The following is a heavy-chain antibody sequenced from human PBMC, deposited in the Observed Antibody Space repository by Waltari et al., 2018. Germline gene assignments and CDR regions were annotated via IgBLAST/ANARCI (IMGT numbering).Heavy chain of an antibody. D-gene: IGHD1-20*01. J-gene: IGHJ5*02. CDR2: ISSSSSTI. CDR1: GFTFSSYS. Sequence: EVQLVESGGGLVQPGGSLRLSCAASGFTFSSYSMNWVRQAPGKGLEWVSYISSSSSTIYYADSVKGRFTISRDNAKNSLYLQMNSLRAEDTAVYYCARQDRGITGTTAPDGFDPWGQGTLVTVSS. V-gene: IGHV3-48*01. CDR3: ARQDRGITGTTAPDGFDP.